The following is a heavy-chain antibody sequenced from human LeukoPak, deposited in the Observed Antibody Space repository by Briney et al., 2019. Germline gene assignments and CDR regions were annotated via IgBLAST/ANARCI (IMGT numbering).Heavy chain of an antibody. Sequence: GGSLRLSCAASGFSFSSYAMSWVRQAPGKGLGWVSAISGSGASTYYADSVKGRFTISRDNSQNTLYLQMNSLRAEDTAVYYCAKDLSRYGSTWSDAFDIWGQGTMVTVSS. CDR1: GFSFSSYA. CDR2: ISGSGAST. J-gene: IGHJ3*02. CDR3: AKDLSRYGSTWSDAFDI. V-gene: IGHV3-23*01. D-gene: IGHD6-13*01.